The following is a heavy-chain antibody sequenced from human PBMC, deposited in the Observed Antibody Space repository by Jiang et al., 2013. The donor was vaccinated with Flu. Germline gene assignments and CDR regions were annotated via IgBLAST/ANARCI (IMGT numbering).Heavy chain of an antibody. V-gene: IGHV3-7*01. D-gene: IGHD3-10*01. Sequence: VQLVESGGGVVQPGGSLRLSCAASGFSFTTYYMSWIRQAPGKGLEWVANIKQDGSQKYYVDSVRGRFSISRDNRKKSVDLQMDSLRVEDTAVYYCARDHLNRDYYGSGSFYSTWGQGTVVIVSS. CDR2: IKQDGSQK. CDR3: ARDHLNRDYYGSGSFYST. J-gene: IGHJ1*01. CDR1: GFSFTTYY.